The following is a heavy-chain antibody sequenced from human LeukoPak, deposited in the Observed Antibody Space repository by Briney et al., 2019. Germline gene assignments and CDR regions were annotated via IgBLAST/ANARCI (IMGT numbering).Heavy chain of an antibody. CDR2: IYYSSGST. CDR3: AREVHTPYDSDAFDV. CDR1: GGSMSSDNYY. V-gene: IGHV4-31*03. Sequence: KASETLSLTCTVSGGSMSSDNYYWSWIRQFPGKGLEWIGYIYYSSGSTYYNPPLEGRVFISVDTSKNQFFLKLSSVTAADTALYYCAREVHTPYDSDAFDVWGQGTMVTVSS. D-gene: IGHD2-15*01. J-gene: IGHJ3*01.